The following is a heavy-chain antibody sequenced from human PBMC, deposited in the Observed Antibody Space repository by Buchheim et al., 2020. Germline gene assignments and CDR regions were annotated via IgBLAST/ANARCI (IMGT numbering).Heavy chain of an antibody. D-gene: IGHD3-9*01. J-gene: IGHJ4*02. CDR2: ISYDGSNK. CDR3: ARDGYSYYDMLSGHSGQEGYLDY. V-gene: IGHV3-30*04. CDR1: GFTFSTYP. Sequence: QVQLVESGGGVVQPGRSLRLSCAASGFTFSTYPMHWVRQAPGKGLEWVALISYDGSNKYYADSVKGRFTISRDSFKSTLFLQINSLRPEDTAVYYCARDGYSYYDMLSGHSGQEGYLDYWGQGTL.